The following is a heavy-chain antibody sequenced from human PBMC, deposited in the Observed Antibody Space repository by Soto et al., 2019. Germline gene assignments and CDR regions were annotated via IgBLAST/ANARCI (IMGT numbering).Heavy chain of an antibody. J-gene: IGHJ5*02. CDR3: ARGGLNPNWFDP. CDR1: GGTFSSYA. D-gene: IGHD5-12*01. V-gene: IGHV1-69*13. CDR2: IIPIFGTA. Sequence: SVKVSFKASGGTFSSYAISWVRQAPGQGLEWMGGIIPIFGTANYAQKFQGRVTITADESTSTAYMELSSLRSEDTAVYYCARGGLNPNWFDPWGQGTLVTVSS.